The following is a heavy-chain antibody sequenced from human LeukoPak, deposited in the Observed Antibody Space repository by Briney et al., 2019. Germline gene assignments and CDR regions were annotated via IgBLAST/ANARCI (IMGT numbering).Heavy chain of an antibody. V-gene: IGHV4-61*02. CDR1: GGSISSGSYY. CDR2: IYTSGST. Sequence: PSQTLSLTCTVSGGSISSGSYYWSWIRQPAGKGLEWIVRIYTSGSTNYNPSLKSRVTISVDTSKNQFSLKLSSVTAADTAVYYCARVRRIPGWFGELTYVFDYWGQGTLVTVSS. D-gene: IGHD3-10*01. CDR3: ARVRRIPGWFGELTYVFDY. J-gene: IGHJ4*02.